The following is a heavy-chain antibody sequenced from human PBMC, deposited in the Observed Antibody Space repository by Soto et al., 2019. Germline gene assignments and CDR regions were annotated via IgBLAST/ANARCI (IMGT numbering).Heavy chain of an antibody. Sequence: GSLRLSCAASGFTFSSYGMHWVRQAPGKGLEWVAVISYDGSNKYYADSVKGRFTISRDNSKNTLYLQMNSLRAEDTAVYYCAKDRRYYDSSGYYELDYWGQGTLVTVSS. CDR3: AKDRRYYDSSGYYELDY. J-gene: IGHJ4*02. D-gene: IGHD3-22*01. V-gene: IGHV3-30*18. CDR2: ISYDGSNK. CDR1: GFTFSSYG.